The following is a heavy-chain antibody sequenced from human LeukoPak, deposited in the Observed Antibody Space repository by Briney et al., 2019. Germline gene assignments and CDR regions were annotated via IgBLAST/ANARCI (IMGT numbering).Heavy chain of an antibody. D-gene: IGHD3-10*01. J-gene: IGHJ3*02. CDR2: INPNSGGT. Sequence: ASVKVSCKASGYTFTSYGISWVRQAPGQGLEWMGWINPNSGGTNYAQKFQGRVTMTRDTSISTAYMELSRLRSDDTAVYYCARGKAYYGSGSYRAFDIWGQGTMVTVSS. V-gene: IGHV1-2*02. CDR3: ARGKAYYGSGSYRAFDI. CDR1: GYTFTSYG.